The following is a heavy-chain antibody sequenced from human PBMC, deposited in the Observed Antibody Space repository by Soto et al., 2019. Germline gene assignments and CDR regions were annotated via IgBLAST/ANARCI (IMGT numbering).Heavy chain of an antibody. CDR2: IYPGDSDT. V-gene: IGHV5-51*01. CDR1: GYSFISYW. Sequence: PGESLKISCKGSGYSFISYWIGWVRQMPGKGLEWMGIIYPGDSDTRYSPSFQGQVTISADKSISTAYLQWSSLKASDTAMYYCARHRDSTFDAFDIWGQGTMVTVSS. J-gene: IGHJ3*02. D-gene: IGHD3-3*02. CDR3: ARHRDSTFDAFDI.